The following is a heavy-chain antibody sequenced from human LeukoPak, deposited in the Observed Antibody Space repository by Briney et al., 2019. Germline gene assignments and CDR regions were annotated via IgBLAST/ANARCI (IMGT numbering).Heavy chain of an antibody. D-gene: IGHD3-9*01. Sequence: VASVKVSCKASGYTFTSYGISWVRQAPGQGLEWMGWMNPNSGNTGYAQKFRGRVTITRNTSISTAYMELSSLRSEDTAVYYCARGRGYDTLDYWGQGTLVTVSS. V-gene: IGHV1-8*03. CDR3: ARGRGYDTLDY. CDR1: GYTFTSYG. J-gene: IGHJ4*02. CDR2: MNPNSGNT.